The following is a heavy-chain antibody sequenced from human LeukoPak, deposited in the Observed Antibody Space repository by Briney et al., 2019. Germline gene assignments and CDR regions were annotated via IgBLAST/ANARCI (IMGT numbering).Heavy chain of an antibody. V-gene: IGHV3-30*03. Sequence: GGSLRLSGAASGFTFSSYGMHWVREAPGKGLGGVVVISYDGSNKYYADFVKGRFTISRDDYKTTLYLQMNSLRAEDTAVYYCARDLIVVVLAATPGMVDYWGQGTLVTVSS. CDR2: ISYDGSNK. CDR3: ARDLIVVVLAATPGMVDY. D-gene: IGHD2-15*01. J-gene: IGHJ4*02. CDR1: GFTFSSYG.